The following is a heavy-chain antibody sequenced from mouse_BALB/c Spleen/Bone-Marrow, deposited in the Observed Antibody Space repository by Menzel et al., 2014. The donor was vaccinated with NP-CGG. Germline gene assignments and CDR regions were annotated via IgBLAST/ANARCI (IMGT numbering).Heavy chain of an antibody. CDR2: INPSNGGT. Sequence: QVQLQQPGAELVKPGALVKLSCRASGYTFTNYYMYWVKQRPGQGLEWIGEINPSNGGTNFNEKFKSKATLTVDKSSSTAYMQLSSLTSEDSAVYYCTRLPHWGQGTSVTVSS. J-gene: IGHJ4*01. CDR3: TRLPH. V-gene: IGHV1S81*02. CDR1: GYTFTNYY. D-gene: IGHD5-1*01.